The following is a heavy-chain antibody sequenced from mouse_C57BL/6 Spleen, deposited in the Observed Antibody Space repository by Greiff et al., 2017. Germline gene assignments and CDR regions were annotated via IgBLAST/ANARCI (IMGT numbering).Heavy chain of an antibody. CDR3: ARGGPLWDYAMDY. V-gene: IGHV1-31*01. Sequence: VQLKQSGPELVKPGASVKISCKASGYSFTGYYMHWVKQSHGNILDWIGYIYPYNGVSSYNQKFKGKATLTVDKSSSTAYMELRSLTSEDSAVXYCARGGPLWDYAMDYWGQGTSVTVSS. CDR2: IYPYNGVS. D-gene: IGHD1-1*02. J-gene: IGHJ4*01. CDR1: GYSFTGYY.